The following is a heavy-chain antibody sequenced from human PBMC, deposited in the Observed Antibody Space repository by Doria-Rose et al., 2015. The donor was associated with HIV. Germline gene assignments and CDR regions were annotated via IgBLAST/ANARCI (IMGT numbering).Heavy chain of an antibody. CDR2: ISSSGTT. J-gene: IGHJ4*02. V-gene: IGHV4-30-4*01. CDR1: GDSISSGDSF. Sequence: VQLLESGPGLVRPSQTLSLTCTVSGDSISSGDSFWSWIRQPPGKGPEWIGYISSSGTTYYYPSLRRRLTISLDASKNQFSLNLNSVTAADTAVYYCARARNYGFPHFFDFWGQGTLVTVSS. CDR3: ARARNYGFPHFFDF. D-gene: IGHD3-10*01.